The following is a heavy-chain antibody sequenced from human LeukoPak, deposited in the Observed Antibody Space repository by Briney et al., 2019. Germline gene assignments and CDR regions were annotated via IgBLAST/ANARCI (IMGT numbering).Heavy chain of an antibody. CDR3: ARGYDGSGYYYRNWYFDL. CDR2: INPSGGST. CDR1: RYTFTSYY. J-gene: IGHJ2*01. V-gene: IGHV1-46*04. Sequence: GASVKVSCKASRYTFTSYYMHWVRQAPGQGLEWRGIINPSGGSTGYEQKLKGRGTMTRDTSTSTVYMELISPKSEDTAVYYCARGYDGSGYYYRNWYFDLWGRGALVTVSS. D-gene: IGHD3-22*01.